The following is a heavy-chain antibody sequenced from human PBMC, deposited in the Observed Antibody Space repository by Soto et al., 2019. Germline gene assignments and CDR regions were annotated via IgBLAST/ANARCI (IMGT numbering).Heavy chain of an antibody. Sequence: PGGSLRLSCAASGFTFSSYEMNWVRQAPGKGLEWVSYISSSGSTIYYADSVKGRFTISRDNAKNSLYLQMNSLRAEDTAVYYCARITYSGSYGFDYWGQGTLVTVSS. CDR3: ARITYSGSYGFDY. CDR2: ISSSGSTI. V-gene: IGHV3-48*03. CDR1: GFTFSSYE. J-gene: IGHJ4*02. D-gene: IGHD1-26*01.